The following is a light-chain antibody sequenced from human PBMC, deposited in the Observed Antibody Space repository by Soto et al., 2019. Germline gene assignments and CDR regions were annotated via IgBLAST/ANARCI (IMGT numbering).Light chain of an antibody. Sequence: IQLTQSPSSLSASLGDRVTITCRASQGISSYLAWYQQKPGKAPKLLIYAASTLQSGVPSRFGGSGSGTDFTLTISSLQPEDFATYYCQQLNSYPLTFGGGTKVDIK. CDR2: AAS. J-gene: IGKJ4*01. CDR1: QGISSY. V-gene: IGKV1-9*01. CDR3: QQLNSYPLT.